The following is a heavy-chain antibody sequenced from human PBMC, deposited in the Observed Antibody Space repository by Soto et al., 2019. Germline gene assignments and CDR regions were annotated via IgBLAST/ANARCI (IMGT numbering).Heavy chain of an antibody. CDR3: ARVGGSYLSVADY. V-gene: IGHV4-31*03. J-gene: IGHJ4*02. Sequence: SETLSLTCTVSGGSISSGGYYWSWIRQHPGKGLEWIGYIYYSGSTYYNPSLKSRVTISVDTSKNQFSLKLSSVTAADTAVYYCARVGGSYLSVADYWGQGTLVTVSS. CDR1: GGSISSGGYY. D-gene: IGHD1-26*01. CDR2: IYYSGST.